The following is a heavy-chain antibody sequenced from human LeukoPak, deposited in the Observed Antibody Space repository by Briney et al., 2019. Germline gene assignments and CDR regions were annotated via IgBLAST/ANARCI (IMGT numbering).Heavy chain of an antibody. CDR3: THRPTIKYSSGWYIQGFDY. CDR1: GFSLTTSGVG. J-gene: IGHJ4*02. D-gene: IGHD6-19*01. Sequence: SGPTLVKPTQTLTLTCTFSGFSLTTSGVGVGWIRQPPGKALEWLALIYWDDDKRYSPSLKSRLTITKDTSKNQVVLTMTNMDPVDTATYYCTHRPTIKYSSGWYIQGFDYWGQGTLVTVSS. V-gene: IGHV2-5*02. CDR2: IYWDDDK.